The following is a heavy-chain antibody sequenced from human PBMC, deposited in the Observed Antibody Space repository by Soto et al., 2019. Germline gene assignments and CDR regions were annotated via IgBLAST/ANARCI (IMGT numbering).Heavy chain of an antibody. CDR3: ARAPDSEYCSGAYVASYYGMDV. CDR1: RCTFSKYG. D-gene: IGHD2-15*01. V-gene: IGHV1-18*04. CDR2: ISAYSSNT. Sequence: GASVKSSWKADRCTFSKYGKDWKREASGQGLEWGGWISAYSSNTNYAQKLQGRVTMTTDTTTSTAHMELRSLRSADTAVYYCARAPDSEYCSGAYVASYYGMDVGGQGTTVTVSS. J-gene: IGHJ6*02.